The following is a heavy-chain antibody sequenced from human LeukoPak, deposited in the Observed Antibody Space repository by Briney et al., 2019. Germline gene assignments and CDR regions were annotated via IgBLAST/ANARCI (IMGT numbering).Heavy chain of an antibody. D-gene: IGHD2-15*01. Sequence: GASVKVSCKASGYTFTSYYMHWVRQAPGQGLEWMGIINPSGGSTSYAQKFQGRVTMTRDTSTSTVYMELSSLRSEDTAVYYCAGETPNCSGGSCYGGAFDIWGQGTMVTVSS. J-gene: IGHJ3*02. CDR1: GYTFTSYY. CDR2: INPSGGST. CDR3: AGETPNCSGGSCYGGAFDI. V-gene: IGHV1-46*01.